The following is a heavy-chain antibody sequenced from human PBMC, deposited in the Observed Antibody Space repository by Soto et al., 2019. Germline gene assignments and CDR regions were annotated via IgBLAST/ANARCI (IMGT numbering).Heavy chain of an antibody. CDR3: EIASGNWFNWFDP. CDR1: GYTVSELS. Sequence: ASVKVSCKVSGYTVSELSMQWVRQAPGKGLEWMGGFDPEDGETTYAQKFQGRVTMTEDTSTDTAYIELTSLRSEDTAVYYCEIASGNWFNWFDPWGQGTLVTVSS. D-gene: IGHD6-13*01. V-gene: IGHV1-24*01. J-gene: IGHJ5*02. CDR2: FDPEDGET.